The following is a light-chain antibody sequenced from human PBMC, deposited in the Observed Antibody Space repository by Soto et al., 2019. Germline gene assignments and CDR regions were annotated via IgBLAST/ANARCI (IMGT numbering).Light chain of an antibody. Sequence: EVEMTQSPALLSVSPGERVTLSCRASQSVNNNLAWYQQQPGQAPRLLIYDTSSRATGVPARFSGSGSGTEFTLTISSLKAEDFAVYYCQQYNDRPPLTFGGGTKVEI. V-gene: IGKV3-15*01. CDR1: QSVNNN. J-gene: IGKJ4*01. CDR2: DTS. CDR3: QQYNDRPPLT.